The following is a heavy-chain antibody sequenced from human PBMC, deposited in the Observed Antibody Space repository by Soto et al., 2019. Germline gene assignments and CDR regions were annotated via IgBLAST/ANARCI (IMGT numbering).Heavy chain of an antibody. Sequence: GGSLRLSCVASGFTFSSYSMSWVRQAPGKGLEWVSGFRAGGDDGTTYYADSVKGRFTISRDNSKNTLFLQMNSLRAEDTAIYYCAKKVNSGSGSQYFDYFGQGTLVTVSS. CDR3: AKKVNSGSGSQYFDY. CDR1: GFTFSSYS. D-gene: IGHD3-10*01. V-gene: IGHV3-23*01. CDR2: FRAGGDDGTT. J-gene: IGHJ4*02.